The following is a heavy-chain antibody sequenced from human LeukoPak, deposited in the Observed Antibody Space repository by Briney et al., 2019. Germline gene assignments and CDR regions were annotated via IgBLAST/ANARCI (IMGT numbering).Heavy chain of an antibody. CDR1: GGSIGSYY. Sequence: SETPSLTCIVSGGSIGSYYWSWIRQPPGKGLEWIGYIYYSGNTNYNPSLKSRVTILLDTSKNQFSLKLSSVTAADTAVYYCARVIGYCSSTSCYRVYYGMDVWGQGTTVTVSS. J-gene: IGHJ6*02. CDR3: ARVIGYCSSTSCYRVYYGMDV. D-gene: IGHD2-2*02. CDR2: IYYSGNT. V-gene: IGHV4-59*01.